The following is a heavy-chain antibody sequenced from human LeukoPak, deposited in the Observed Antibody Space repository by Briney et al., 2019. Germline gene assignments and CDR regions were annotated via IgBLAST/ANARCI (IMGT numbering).Heavy chain of an antibody. D-gene: IGHD2-2*01. V-gene: IGHV4-59*01. CDR1: GGSISSYY. Sequence: SETLSLTCTVSGGSISSYYWSWIRQPPGKGLEWIGYIYYSGSTNYNPSLKSRVTISVDTSKNQFSLKLSSVTAADTAVYYCARETPQLQIDAFDIWGQGTMVTVSS. CDR2: IYYSGST. J-gene: IGHJ3*02. CDR3: ARETPQLQIDAFDI.